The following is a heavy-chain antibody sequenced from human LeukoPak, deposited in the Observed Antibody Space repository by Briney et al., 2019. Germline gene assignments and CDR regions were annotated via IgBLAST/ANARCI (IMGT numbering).Heavy chain of an antibody. J-gene: IGHJ6*02. CDR1: GNYW. V-gene: IGHV3-30*03. CDR3: ARDRSMHFYGMDV. CDR2: ISYDGNNK. Sequence: PGGSLRLSCAASGNYWMHWVRQAPGKGLEWVAVISYDGNNKYYTDSVKGRFAISRDNPRNTLYLQMNSLRAEDTAVYYCARDRSMHFYGMDVWGQGTTVTVSS.